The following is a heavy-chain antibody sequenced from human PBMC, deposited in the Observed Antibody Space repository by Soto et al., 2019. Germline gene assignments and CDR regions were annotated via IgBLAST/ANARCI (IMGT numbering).Heavy chain of an antibody. Sequence: PGESLKISCKGSGYSFTSYWIGWVRQMPGKGLEWMGIIYPGDSDTRYSPSFQGQVTISADKSISTAYLQWSSLKASDTAMYYCARHVGGAAASRYYYYYGMDVWGQGTTVTASS. V-gene: IGHV5-51*01. D-gene: IGHD6-13*01. J-gene: IGHJ6*02. CDR2: IYPGDSDT. CDR3: ARHVGGAAASRYYYYYGMDV. CDR1: GYSFTSYW.